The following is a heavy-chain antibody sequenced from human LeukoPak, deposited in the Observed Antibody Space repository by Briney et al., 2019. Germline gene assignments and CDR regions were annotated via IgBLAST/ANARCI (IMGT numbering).Heavy chain of an antibody. D-gene: IGHD3-3*01. CDR1: GFTFSSYW. J-gene: IGHJ6*03. Sequence: GGSLRLSCAASGFTFSSYWMHWVRQAPGKGLVWVSRIKSDGSSTTYADSVKGRFTISRDNAKNTLYLQMNSLRAEDTAVYYCARGAYITDFWSGSYYYYTDVWGKGTTVTVSS. V-gene: IGHV3-74*01. CDR2: IKSDGSST. CDR3: ARGAYITDFWSGSYYYYTDV.